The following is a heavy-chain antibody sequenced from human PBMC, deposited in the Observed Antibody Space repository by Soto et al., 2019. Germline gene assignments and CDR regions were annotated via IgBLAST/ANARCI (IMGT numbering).Heavy chain of an antibody. D-gene: IGHD3-22*01. V-gene: IGHV3-15*01. CDR2: IKSKTDGGTT. Sequence: GGSLRLSCAASGFTFSNAWMSWVRQAPGKGLEWVGRIKSKTDGGTTDYAAPVKGRFTISRDDSKNTLYLQMNSLKTEDTAVYYCTTEYDSSGYYHNKFDYWGQGTLVTVSS. J-gene: IGHJ4*02. CDR1: GFTFSNAW. CDR3: TTEYDSSGYYHNKFDY.